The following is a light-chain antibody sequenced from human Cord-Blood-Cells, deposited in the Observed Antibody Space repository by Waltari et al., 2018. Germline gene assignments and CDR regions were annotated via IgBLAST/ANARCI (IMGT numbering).Light chain of an antibody. Sequence: DIQMTQSPSSLSASVGDRVTITCRASQSISSYLNWYQQKPGKAPKLLIYAASSLQSGVPSRCSGSGSGTDFTLTINSLQPEDFATYYCQQSYSTTFGQGTKVEIK. CDR1: QSISSY. V-gene: IGKV1-39*01. J-gene: IGKJ1*01. CDR3: QQSYSTT. CDR2: AAS.